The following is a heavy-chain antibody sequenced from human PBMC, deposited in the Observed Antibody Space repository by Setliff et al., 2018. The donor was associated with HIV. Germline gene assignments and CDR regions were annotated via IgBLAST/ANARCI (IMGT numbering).Heavy chain of an antibody. D-gene: IGHD3-22*01. CDR1: GYTFTSYS. CDR2: INPSGGST. CDR3: GRNRGNGRYYYDS. V-gene: IGHV1-46*01. J-gene: IGHJ4*02. Sequence: GASVKVSCKASGYTFTSYSLHWVRQAPGQGLEWMGVINPSGGSTAYAENFQGRVTMTRDTSTSTVYMEMRGLRSDDTAVYYCGRNRGNGRYYYDSWGQGTLVTV.